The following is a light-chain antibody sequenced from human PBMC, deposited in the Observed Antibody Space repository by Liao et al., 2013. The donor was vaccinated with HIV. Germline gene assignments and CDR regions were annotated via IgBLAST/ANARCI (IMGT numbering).Light chain of an antibody. Sequence: SYELTQPASVSVSPGQTATITCYGDKLGDKFATWYQQRPGQSPALLIYQDTKRPSGIPERFSGSNSGNTATLTISGTQAMDEADYYCQAWDTSTGVFGGGTKLTVL. CDR3: QAWDTSTGV. CDR2: QDT. CDR1: KLGDKF. J-gene: IGLJ3*02. V-gene: IGLV3-1*01.